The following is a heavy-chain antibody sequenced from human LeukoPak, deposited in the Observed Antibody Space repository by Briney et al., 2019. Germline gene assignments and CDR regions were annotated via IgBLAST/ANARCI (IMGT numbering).Heavy chain of an antibody. CDR2: IYYSGST. CDR1: GGSISSGDYY. Sequence: SETLSLTCTVSGGSISSGDYYWSWIRQPPGKGLEWIGYIYYSGSTYYNPSLKSRVTISVDTSKNQYSLKLSSVTAADTAVYYCATRGGTIFGVVTHAAFDPWGQGTLVTVSS. CDR3: ATRGGTIFGVVTHAAFDP. J-gene: IGHJ5*02. D-gene: IGHD3-3*01. V-gene: IGHV4-30-4*08.